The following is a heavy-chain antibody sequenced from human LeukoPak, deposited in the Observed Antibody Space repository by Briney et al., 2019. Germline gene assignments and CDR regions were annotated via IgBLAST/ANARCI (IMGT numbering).Heavy chain of an antibody. Sequence: PSETLSLTCTVSGGSISSSSYYWGWIRQPPGKGLEWIGEINHSGSTNYNPSLKSRVTISVDTSKNQFSLKLSSVTAADTAVYYCARSPTKGFLEWLSLDAFDIWGQGTMVTVSS. CDR1: GGSISSSSYY. V-gene: IGHV4-39*07. D-gene: IGHD3-3*01. CDR3: ARSPTKGFLEWLSLDAFDI. J-gene: IGHJ3*02. CDR2: INHSGST.